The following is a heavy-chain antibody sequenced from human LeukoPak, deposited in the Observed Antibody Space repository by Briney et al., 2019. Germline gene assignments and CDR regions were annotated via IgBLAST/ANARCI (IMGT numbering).Heavy chain of an antibody. CDR2: IIPIFGTA. Sequence: SVKVSCKASGCTFSSYAISWVRQAPGQGLEWMGRIIPIFGTANYAQKFQGRVTITTDESTSTAYMELSSLISEDTAVDYYARPNMDRRAQGAFDIWGQGTMVTVSS. J-gene: IGHJ3*02. CDR3: ARPNMDRRAQGAFDI. V-gene: IGHV1-69*05. CDR1: GCTFSSYA. D-gene: IGHD3-10*01.